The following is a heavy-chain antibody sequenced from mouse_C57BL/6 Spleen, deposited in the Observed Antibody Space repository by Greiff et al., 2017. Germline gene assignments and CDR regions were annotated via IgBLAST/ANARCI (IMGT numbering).Heavy chain of an antibody. D-gene: IGHD2-3*01. Sequence: EVMLVESGGGLVKPGGSLKLSCAASGFTFSSYAMSWVRQTPEKRLEWVATISDGGSYTYYPDNVKGRFTISRDNAKNNLYLQMSHLKSEDTSMYYCTREEDGYYVDYWGQGTTLTVSS. CDR2: ISDGGSYT. V-gene: IGHV5-4*01. CDR1: GFTFSSYA. J-gene: IGHJ2*01. CDR3: TREEDGYYVDY.